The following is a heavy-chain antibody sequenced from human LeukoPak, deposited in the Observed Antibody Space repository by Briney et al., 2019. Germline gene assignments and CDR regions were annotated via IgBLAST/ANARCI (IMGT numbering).Heavy chain of an antibody. CDR1: GYTFTGYC. CDR2: INPNSGGP. CDR3: AREWSYGDYYDY. V-gene: IGHV1-2*06. J-gene: IGHJ4*02. D-gene: IGHD4-17*01. Sequence: ASVKVSCKASGYTFTGYCIHWVRQAPGQGLEWMGRINPNSGGPNYAQKFQGRVTMTRDTSISIAYMELSRLRSDDTAVYYCAREWSYGDYYDYWGQGTLVTVSS.